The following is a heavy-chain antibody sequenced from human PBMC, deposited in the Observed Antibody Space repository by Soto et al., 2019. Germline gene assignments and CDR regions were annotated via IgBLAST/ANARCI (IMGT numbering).Heavy chain of an antibody. J-gene: IGHJ6*02. D-gene: IGHD6-25*01. CDR3: TTTLRIAAWYYYYGMDV. CDR1: GFTFSNAW. Sequence: GGSLRLSCAASGFTFSNAWMNWVRQAPGKGLEWVGRIKSKTDGGTTDYAAPVKGRFTISRDDSKNTLYLQMNSLKTEDTAVYYCTTTLRIAAWYYYYGMDVWGQGTTVTVSS. CDR2: IKSKTDGGTT. V-gene: IGHV3-15*07.